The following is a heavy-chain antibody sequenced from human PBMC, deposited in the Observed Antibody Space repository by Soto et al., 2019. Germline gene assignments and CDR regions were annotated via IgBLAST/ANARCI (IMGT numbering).Heavy chain of an antibody. D-gene: IGHD1-1*01. CDR2: IIPILGIA. CDR3: ARHRSSFSWNDAY. CDR1: GGTFSSYT. Sequence: QVQLVQSGAEVKKPGSSVKVSCKASGGTFSSYTISWVRQAPGQGLEWMGRIIPILGIANYAQKFQGRVTITADKSTSTAYMELSSLSSEDTAVYDCARHRSSFSWNDAYWGQGTLVTVSS. V-gene: IGHV1-69*02. J-gene: IGHJ4*02.